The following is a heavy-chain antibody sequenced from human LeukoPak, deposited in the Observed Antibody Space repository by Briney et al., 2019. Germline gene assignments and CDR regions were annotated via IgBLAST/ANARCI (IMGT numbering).Heavy chain of an antibody. J-gene: IGHJ4*02. D-gene: IGHD1-26*01. V-gene: IGHV3-23*01. CDR2: ISGRDGGT. Sequence: GGSLRLSCAASGFTFNTYAMSWVRQAPGKGLEWVSGISGRDGGTYYADSVKGRFTISRDNSKNTLYLQMNSLRAEDTAIYYCAKAGSIRFDYWGQGTLVTVSS. CDR3: AKAGSIRFDY. CDR1: GFTFNTYA.